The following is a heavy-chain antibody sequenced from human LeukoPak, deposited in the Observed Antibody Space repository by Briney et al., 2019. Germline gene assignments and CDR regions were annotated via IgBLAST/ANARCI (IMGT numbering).Heavy chain of an antibody. Sequence: ASVKVSCKASGYTFTGYYMHWVRQAPGQGLEWMGWINPNSGGTNYAQKFQGRVTMTRDTSISTAYMELSSPRSEDTAVYYCARGAMEWSLRRNWFDPWGQGTLVTVSS. CDR2: INPNSGGT. J-gene: IGHJ5*02. D-gene: IGHD3-3*01. V-gene: IGHV1-2*02. CDR1: GYTFTGYY. CDR3: ARGAMEWSLRRNWFDP.